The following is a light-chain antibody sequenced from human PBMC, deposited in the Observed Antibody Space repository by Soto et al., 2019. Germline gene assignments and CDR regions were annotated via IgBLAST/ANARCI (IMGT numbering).Light chain of an antibody. CDR3: QQYNSPYT. V-gene: IGKV1-5*01. CDR2: DAS. Sequence: DIQMTQSPSTLSASVGDIVTITCRASQSISSWLAWYQQKSGKAPKLLIYDASSLESGVPSRFSGSGSGTEFTLTISSLQPDDFATYYCQQYNSPYTFGQGTKLEIK. CDR1: QSISSW. J-gene: IGKJ2*01.